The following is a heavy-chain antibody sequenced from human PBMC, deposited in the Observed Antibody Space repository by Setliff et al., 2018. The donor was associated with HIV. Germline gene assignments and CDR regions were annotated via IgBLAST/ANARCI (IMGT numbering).Heavy chain of an antibody. J-gene: IGHJ3*01. CDR3: AKNRVYSSGWLDAFDF. D-gene: IGHD6-19*01. V-gene: IGHV3-66*02. Sequence: PGGSLRLSCAASGFTVSSNYMNWVRQAPGKGLEWVSIIYSGGTTYYADSVKGRFTISRDNSMNTLYLQMHSLRAGDTAVYYCAKNRVYSSGWLDAFDFWGQGTLVTVSS. CDR2: IYSGGTT. CDR1: GFTVSSNY.